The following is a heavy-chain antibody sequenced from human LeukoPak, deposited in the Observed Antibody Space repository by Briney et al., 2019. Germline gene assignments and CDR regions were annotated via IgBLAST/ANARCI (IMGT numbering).Heavy chain of an antibody. CDR2: INNDGSGT. CDR3: VRGGFGHAMDV. J-gene: IGHJ6*02. D-gene: IGHD3-10*01. Sequence: GGSLRLSCAASGFAFSSYWMHWVRQAPGKGLVWVSVINNDGSGTNYADSVKGRSTISRDNAKNTLYLQMTSLGAEDTAVYYCVRGGFGHAMDVWGQGTTVTVSS. V-gene: IGHV3-74*01. CDR1: GFAFSSYW.